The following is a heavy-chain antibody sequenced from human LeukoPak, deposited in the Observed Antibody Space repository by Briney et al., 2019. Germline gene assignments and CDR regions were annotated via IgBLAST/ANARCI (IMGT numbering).Heavy chain of an antibody. CDR3: ARGWGHYYDSSGYYPFDY. V-gene: IGHV4-34*01. J-gene: IGHJ4*02. Sequence: SETLSLTCAVYGGSFSGYYWGWIRQPPGKGLEWIGEINHSGSTNYNPSLKSRVTISVDTSKNQFSLKLSSVTAADTAVYYCARGWGHYYDSSGYYPFDYWGQGTLVTVSS. CDR2: INHSGST. D-gene: IGHD3-22*01. CDR1: GGSFSGYY.